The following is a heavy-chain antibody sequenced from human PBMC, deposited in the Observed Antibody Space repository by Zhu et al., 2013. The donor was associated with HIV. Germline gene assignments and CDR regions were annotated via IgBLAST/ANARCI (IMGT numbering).Heavy chain of an antibody. CDR3: ARDPILRTIFGVVAVGSPDF. Sequence: QVQLVQSGAEVKKPGASVKLSCKASGYTFTFYAMHWVRQAPGQRLEWMGWINAGDGNTKYSQNFQDRVTITRDTSATTAYMELSSLRSEDTAVYYCARDPILRTIFGVVAVGSPDFWGQGTLVTVSS. CDR2: INAGDGNT. CDR1: GYTFTFYA. D-gene: IGHD3-3*01. V-gene: IGHV1-3*01. J-gene: IGHJ4*02.